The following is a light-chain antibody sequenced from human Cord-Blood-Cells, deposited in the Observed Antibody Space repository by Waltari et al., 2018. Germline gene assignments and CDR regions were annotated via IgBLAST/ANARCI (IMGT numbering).Light chain of an antibody. V-gene: IGLV2-14*01. J-gene: IGLJ1*01. Sequence: QSALTQPASVSGSPGQSITIPCTGTSSDVGGYNYVSWYQQHPGKAPKLMIYDVSKRPSGVSHRFSGSKSGNTASLTISGLQAEDEADYYCSSYTSSSTYVFGTGTKVTVL. CDR1: SSDVGGYNY. CDR3: SSYTSSSTYV. CDR2: DVS.